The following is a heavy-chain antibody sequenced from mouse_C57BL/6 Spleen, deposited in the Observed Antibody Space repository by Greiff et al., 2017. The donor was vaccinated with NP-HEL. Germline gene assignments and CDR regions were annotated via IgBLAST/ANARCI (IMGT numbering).Heavy chain of an antibody. V-gene: IGHV1-82*01. J-gene: IGHJ2*01. CDR2: IYPGDGDT. CDR1: GYAFSSSW. CDR3: ARGEEWYFDY. Sequence: QVQLQQSGPELVKPGASVKISCKASGYAFSSSWMNWVKQRPGKGLEWIGRIYPGDGDTNYNGKFKGKATLTADKSSSTAYMQISSLTSEDSAVYFCARGEEWYFDYWGQGTTLTVSS.